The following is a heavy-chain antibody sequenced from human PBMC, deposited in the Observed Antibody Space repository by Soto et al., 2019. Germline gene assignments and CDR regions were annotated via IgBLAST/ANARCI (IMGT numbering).Heavy chain of an antibody. CDR2: ISSSSSYT. CDR1: GFTFRHYY. CDR3: ARDWRGYSYGLGTPDY. D-gene: IGHD5-18*01. Sequence: GGSLRLSCAASGFTFRHYYMSWIRQAPGKGLEWVSYISSSSSYTNYADSVKGRFTISRDNAKNSLYLQMNSLRAEDTAVYYCARDWRGYSYGLGTPDYWGQGTLVTVSS. V-gene: IGHV3-11*06. J-gene: IGHJ4*02.